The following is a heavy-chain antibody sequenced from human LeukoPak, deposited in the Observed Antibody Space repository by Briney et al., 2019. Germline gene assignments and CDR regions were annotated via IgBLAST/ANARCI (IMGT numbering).Heavy chain of an antibody. CDR3: ARHGVFAAAAGDYYYYGMDV. CDR2: IYPGDSDT. Sequence: GESLKISCKGSGYSFTSYWIGWVRQMPGKGLEWMGIIYPGDSDTRYSPSFQGQVTISADRSISTAYLQWSSLKASDTAMYYCARHGVFAAAAGDYYYYGMDVWGQGTTVTVSS. CDR1: GYSFTSYW. J-gene: IGHJ6*02. V-gene: IGHV5-51*01. D-gene: IGHD6-13*01.